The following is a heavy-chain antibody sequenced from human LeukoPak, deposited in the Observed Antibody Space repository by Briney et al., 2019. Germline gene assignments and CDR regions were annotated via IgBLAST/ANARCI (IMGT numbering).Heavy chain of an antibody. V-gene: IGHV3-30*02. CDR1: GFTFSSYG. Sequence: PGGSLRLSCAASGFTFSSYGMHWVRQAPGKGLEWVAFIRYDGSNKYYADSVKGRFTISRDNSKNTLYLQMNSLRAEDTAVYYCAKDRYCSSTSCYSSHWFDPWGQGTLVTVSS. J-gene: IGHJ5*02. CDR2: IRYDGSNK. CDR3: AKDRYCSSTSCYSSHWFDP. D-gene: IGHD2-2*01.